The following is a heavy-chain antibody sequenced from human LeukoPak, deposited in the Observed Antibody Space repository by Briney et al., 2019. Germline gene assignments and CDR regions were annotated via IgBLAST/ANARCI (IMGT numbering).Heavy chain of an antibody. CDR1: GGSISSSSYY. Sequence: PSETLPLTCTVSGGSISSSSYYWGWIRQPPGKGLEWIGSIYYSGSTYYNPSLKSRVTISVDTSKNQFSLKLSSVTAADTAVYYCARPNYYDSSGVEAFDIWGQGTMVTVSS. CDR3: ARPNYYDSSGVEAFDI. CDR2: IYYSGST. V-gene: IGHV4-39*01. D-gene: IGHD3-22*01. J-gene: IGHJ3*02.